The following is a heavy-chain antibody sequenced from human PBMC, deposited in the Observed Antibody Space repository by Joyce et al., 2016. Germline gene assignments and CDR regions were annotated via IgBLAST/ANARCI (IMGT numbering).Heavy chain of an antibody. Sequence: EVQLVQSGAEVKKPGESLRISCKGSGYNFATAWITWVRQMPGKGLEWMGGIDPSGTYTKYSPSFQGQVTISIDKTVRTAYLQFSGLKVSVTAVYYWARATLGVPGDYYYALDVWGQGTTVIVSS. CDR2: IDPSGTYT. CDR1: GYNFATAW. V-gene: IGHV5-10-1*03. J-gene: IGHJ6*02. CDR3: ARATLGVPGDYYYALDV. D-gene: IGHD3-3*01.